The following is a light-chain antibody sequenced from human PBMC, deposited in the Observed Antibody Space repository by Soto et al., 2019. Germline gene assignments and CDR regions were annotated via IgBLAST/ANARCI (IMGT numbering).Light chain of an antibody. CDR3: QQSNSKSWT. V-gene: IGKV1-5*01. Sequence: DIQMTQSPSTLSASVGDRVTITCRASQGISRWLAWYQQKPGRAPKLLIYEASILESGVPSRFSGSGSGTEFTLTISSLPPSDFATYYCQQSNSKSWTFGQGTRVEIK. CDR1: QGISRW. J-gene: IGKJ1*01. CDR2: EAS.